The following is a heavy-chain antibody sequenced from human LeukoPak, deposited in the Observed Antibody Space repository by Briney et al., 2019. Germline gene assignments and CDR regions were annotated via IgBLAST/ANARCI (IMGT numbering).Heavy chain of an antibody. CDR1: GFTFSIHW. CDR2: LNQDASAS. V-gene: IGHV3-7*01. D-gene: IGHD1-7*01. Sequence: GGSLRLSCAASGFTFSIHWMCWVRQAPGKGLEWLANLNQDASASYYVDSVKGRFTISRDNAENSLYLQMSNLRAEDTAVYYCATSADSPGNSWGQGTLITVSS. J-gene: IGHJ1*01. CDR3: ATSADSPGNS.